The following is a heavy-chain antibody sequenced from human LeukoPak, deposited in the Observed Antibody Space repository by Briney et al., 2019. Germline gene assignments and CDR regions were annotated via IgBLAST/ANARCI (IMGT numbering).Heavy chain of an antibody. CDR2: IRHDGSDK. D-gene: IGHD3-22*01. J-gene: IGHJ4*02. CDR3: ARDLYRIVVVPHYFDY. Sequence: GRSLRLSCAASGFTFSSYAMHWVRQAPGKGLEWVAFIRHDGSDKYYGDSVKGRFTISRDNAKNSLYLQMNSLRAEDTAVYYCARDLYRIVVVPHYFDYWGQGTLVTVSS. CDR1: GFTFSSYA. V-gene: IGHV3-33*08.